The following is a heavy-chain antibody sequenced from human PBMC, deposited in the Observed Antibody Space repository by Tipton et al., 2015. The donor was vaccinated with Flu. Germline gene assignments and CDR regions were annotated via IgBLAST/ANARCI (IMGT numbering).Heavy chain of an antibody. J-gene: IGHJ4*02. Sequence: TLSLTCTASDYSITSGYFWGWIRQPPGKGLEWIGCISHSGRTYYNPSLKSRVTISLDTAKNQFSQRLTSVTAADTAVYYCARSTYYYGSGSSDYWGQGTLVTVSS. CDR1: DYSITSGYF. V-gene: IGHV4-38-2*02. CDR2: ISHSGRT. CDR3: ARSTYYYGSGSSDY. D-gene: IGHD3-10*01.